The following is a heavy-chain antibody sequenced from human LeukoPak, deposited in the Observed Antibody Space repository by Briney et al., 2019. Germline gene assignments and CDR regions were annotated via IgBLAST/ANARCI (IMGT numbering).Heavy chain of an antibody. Sequence: PSETLSLTCTVSGYSINSGYYWGWIRQPPGKGLEWIGSIYHSGSTYYYPSLKSRVTISVDTSKNQFSLRLSSVTAADTAVYYCARVLKGRAPFDYWGQGTLVTVSS. CDR1: GYSINSGYY. CDR3: ARVLKGRAPFDY. V-gene: IGHV4-38-2*02. CDR2: IYHSGST. J-gene: IGHJ4*02.